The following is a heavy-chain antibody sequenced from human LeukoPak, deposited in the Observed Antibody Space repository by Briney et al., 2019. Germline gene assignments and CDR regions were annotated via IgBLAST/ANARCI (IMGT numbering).Heavy chain of an antibody. J-gene: IGHJ4*02. CDR3: ARNYDSSGYTFDC. CDR1: GYTFTSNY. CDR2: INPSGGST. D-gene: IGHD3-22*01. Sequence: ASVKVSCKASGYTFTSNYIHWVRQAPGQGLEWMGIINPSGGSTNYAQKFQGRVTMTSDTSTSTVYMELSSLRSEDTAVYYCARNYDSSGYTFDCWGQGTLVTVSS. V-gene: IGHV1-46*01.